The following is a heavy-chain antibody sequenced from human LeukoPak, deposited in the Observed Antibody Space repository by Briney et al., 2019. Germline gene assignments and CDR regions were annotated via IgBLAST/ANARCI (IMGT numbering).Heavy chain of an antibody. CDR3: AKAVVPVISRHYFDY. Sequence: GGSLRLSCAASGFTFSSYAMHWVRQAPGKGLEWVAVISYDGSNKYYADSVKGRFTISRDNSKNTLYLQMNSLRAEDTAVYYCAKAVVPVISRHYFDYWGQGTLVTVSS. V-gene: IGHV3-30*04. J-gene: IGHJ4*02. CDR1: GFTFSSYA. D-gene: IGHD3-22*01. CDR2: ISYDGSNK.